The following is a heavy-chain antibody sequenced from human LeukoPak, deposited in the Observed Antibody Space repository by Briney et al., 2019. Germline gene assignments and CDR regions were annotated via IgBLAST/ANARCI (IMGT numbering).Heavy chain of an antibody. D-gene: IGHD3-10*01. CDR3: ARAPFGYFDY. CDR1: GGSFSGYY. J-gene: IGHJ4*02. Sequence: SETLSLTCAVYGGSFSGYYWSWIRQPPGKGLEWIGEINHSGSTNYSPSLKSRVTISVDTSKKQFSLKLSSVTAADTAVYYCARAPFGYFDYWGQGTLVTVSS. CDR2: INHSGST. V-gene: IGHV4-34*01.